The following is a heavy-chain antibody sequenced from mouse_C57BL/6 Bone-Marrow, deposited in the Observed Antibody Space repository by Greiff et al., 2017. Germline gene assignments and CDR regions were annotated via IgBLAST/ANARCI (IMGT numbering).Heavy chain of an antibody. J-gene: IGHJ2*01. D-gene: IGHD1-1*02. CDR3: AREGGPLYFDY. Sequence: VQLQESGAELARPGASVKLSCKASGYTFTSYGISWVKQRTGQGLEWIGEIYPRSGNTYYNEKFKGKATLTADKSSSTAYMELRSLTSEDSAVYFCAREGGPLYFDYWGQGTTLTVSS. CDR1: GYTFTSYG. V-gene: IGHV1-81*01. CDR2: IYPRSGNT.